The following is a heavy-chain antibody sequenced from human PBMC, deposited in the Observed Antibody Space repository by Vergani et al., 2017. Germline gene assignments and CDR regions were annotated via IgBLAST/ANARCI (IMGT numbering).Heavy chain of an antibody. Sequence: QVQLQESGPGLVKPSQTLSLTCIVSVGSICRGDYYWSWSRQPPGKGLEWLGYIYYSGSTYYNPSLKSRVTISVDTSKNQFSLKLSSVTAADTAVYYCAKETGYYDGMDVWGEGTTVTVSS. J-gene: IGHJ6*04. V-gene: IGHV4-30-4*01. D-gene: IGHD3-9*01. CDR2: IYYSGST. CDR3: AKETGYYDGMDV. CDR1: VGSICRGDYY.